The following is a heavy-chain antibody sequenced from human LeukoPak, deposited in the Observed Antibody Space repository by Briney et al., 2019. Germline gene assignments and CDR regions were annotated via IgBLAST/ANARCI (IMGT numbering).Heavy chain of an antibody. V-gene: IGHV3-30*04. CDR1: GFTFSSYV. D-gene: IGHD6-13*01. Sequence: GGSLRLSCAASGFTFSSYVMHWVRQAPGKGLEWVAIISYDGSNEYYADSVKGRFTISRDNSKNTLYLQMNSLRAEDTAVYYCARDISAAGTNWGQGTLVTVSS. J-gene: IGHJ4*02. CDR2: ISYDGSNE. CDR3: ARDISAAGTN.